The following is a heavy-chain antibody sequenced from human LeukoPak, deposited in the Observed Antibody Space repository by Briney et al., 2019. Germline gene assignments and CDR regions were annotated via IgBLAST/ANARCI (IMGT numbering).Heavy chain of an antibody. V-gene: IGHV3-23*01. CDR2: ISGSGVST. CDR3: AKWPEGATPKFHH. CDR1: GFTFSSYA. D-gene: IGHD1-26*01. Sequence: PGGSLRLSCAASGFTFSSYAMSWVRQAPGKGLEWVSAISGSGVSTYYADSVKGRFTISRDNSKNTLYLQMNSLRAEDTAVYYWAKWPEGATPKFHHWGQGTLVTVSS. J-gene: IGHJ4*02.